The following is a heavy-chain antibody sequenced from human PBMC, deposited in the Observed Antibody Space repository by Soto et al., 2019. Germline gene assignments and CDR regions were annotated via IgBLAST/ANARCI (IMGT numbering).Heavy chain of an antibody. CDR2: IGPESGAT. CDR3: GRGRSGQIVVFY. CDR1: GYTFTGHY. Sequence: ASVKVSCKASGYTFTGHYIHWVRQAPEQGPEWMGEIGPESGATRYAQKFQGRVTMTRDMSITTVYMELNNLSPDDTAVYYCGRGRSGQIVVFYWGQGTQVTVPQ. J-gene: IGHJ4*02. D-gene: IGHD5-12*01. V-gene: IGHV1-2*02.